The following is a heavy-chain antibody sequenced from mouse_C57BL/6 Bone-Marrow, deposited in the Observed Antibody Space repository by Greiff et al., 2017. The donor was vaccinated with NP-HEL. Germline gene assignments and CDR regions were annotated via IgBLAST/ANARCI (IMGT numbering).Heavy chain of an antibody. J-gene: IGHJ4*01. CDR1: GFTFSDFY. CDR3: ARDASRGSSYGAMDY. V-gene: IGHV7-1*01. CDR2: SRNKANDYTT. D-gene: IGHD1-1*01. Sequence: EVHLVESGGGLVQSGRSLRLSCATSGFTFSDFYMEWVRQAPGKGLEWIAASRNKANDYTTEYSASVKGRFIVSRDTSQSILYLQMNALRAEDTAIYYCARDASRGSSYGAMDYWGQGTSVTVSS.